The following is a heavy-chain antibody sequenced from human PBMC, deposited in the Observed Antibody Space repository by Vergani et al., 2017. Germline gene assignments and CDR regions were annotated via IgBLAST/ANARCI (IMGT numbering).Heavy chain of an antibody. V-gene: IGHV3-30*18. CDR1: GFTFSSYG. D-gene: IGHD1-1*01. CDR2: ISYDGSNK. CDR3: AKVATGTTRYYYYYYMDV. Sequence: QVQLVESGGGVVQPGRSLRLSCAASGFTFSSYGMHWVRQAPGKGLEWVAVISYDGSNKYYADSVKGRFTISRDNSKNTLYLQMNSLRGEDTAVYYCAKVATGTTRYYYYYYMDVWGK. J-gene: IGHJ6*03.